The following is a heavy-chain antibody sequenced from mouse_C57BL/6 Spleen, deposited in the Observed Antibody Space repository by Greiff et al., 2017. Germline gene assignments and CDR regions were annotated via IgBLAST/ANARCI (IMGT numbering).Heavy chain of an antibody. D-gene: IGHD1-1*01. CDR3: ARGCDGSMDY. CDR2: INPYNGGT. J-gene: IGHJ4*01. CDR1: GYTFTDYY. V-gene: IGHV1-19*01. Sequence: VQLQQSGPVLVKPGASVKMSCKASGYTFTDYYMNWVKQSHGKSLEWIGVINPYNGGTSYNPKFKGKATLTVDKSSSTAYMELNSLTSEDSAVYYCARGCDGSMDYWGQGTSVTVSS.